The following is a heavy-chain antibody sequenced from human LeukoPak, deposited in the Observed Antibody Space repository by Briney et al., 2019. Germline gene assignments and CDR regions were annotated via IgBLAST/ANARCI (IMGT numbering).Heavy chain of an antibody. V-gene: IGHV3-9*01. D-gene: IGHD1-26*01. CDR1: GFTFDDYA. J-gene: IGHJ4*02. CDR3: ARGGSRQPFDY. CDR2: ISWNSGSI. Sequence: SLRLSCAASGFTFDDYAMHWVRQAPGKGLEWVSGISWNSGSIGYADSVKGRFTISRDNAKNSLYLQMNSLRAEDTALYYCARGGSRQPFDYWGQGTLVTVSS.